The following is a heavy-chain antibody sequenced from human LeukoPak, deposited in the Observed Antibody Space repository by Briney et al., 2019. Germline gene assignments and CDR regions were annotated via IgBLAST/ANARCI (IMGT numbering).Heavy chain of an antibody. CDR1: GFTFSTYA. J-gene: IGHJ4*02. CDR2: ISDDGRHN. D-gene: IGHD2-8*01. Sequence: GGSLRLSCAAPGFTFSTYAMNWVRQAPGKGLEWVAVISDDGRHNYYADSVKGRSTISRDNSKSTLYLQMNSLRDDDSAAYFCARVYLERLTAGYFDHWGQGTQVTVSP. CDR3: ARVYLERLTAGYFDH. V-gene: IGHV3-30*04.